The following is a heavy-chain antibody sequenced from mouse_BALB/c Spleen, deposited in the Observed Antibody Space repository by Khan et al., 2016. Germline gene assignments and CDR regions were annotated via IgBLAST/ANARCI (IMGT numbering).Heavy chain of an antibody. Sequence: VQLQESGAELARPGASVRMSCKTSGDTFTTYTIHWIKQRPGQGLEWVGYINPGSGHASFNQKFKDKATLNADKSSSTAYMQMSSLTSEDSAVYYCANNYDGFVYWGQGTLVTVSA. CDR3: ANNYDGFVY. V-gene: IGHV1-4*01. J-gene: IGHJ3*01. CDR2: INPGSGHA. D-gene: IGHD1-1*01. CDR1: GDTFTTYT.